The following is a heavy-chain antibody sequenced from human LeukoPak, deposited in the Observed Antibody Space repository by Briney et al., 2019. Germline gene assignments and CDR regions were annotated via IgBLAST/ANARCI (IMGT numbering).Heavy chain of an antibody. D-gene: IGHD6-6*01. CDR1: GGSISSYY. Sequence: PSETLSLTCTVSGGSISSYYWSWIRQPPGKGLEWIGYIYYSGSTNYNPSLKSRVTISVDTSKNQFSLKLSSVTAADTAVYYCAERHALSSSSDHFDYWGQGTLVTVSS. CDR2: IYYSGST. V-gene: IGHV4-59*08. J-gene: IGHJ4*02. CDR3: AERHALSSSSDHFDY.